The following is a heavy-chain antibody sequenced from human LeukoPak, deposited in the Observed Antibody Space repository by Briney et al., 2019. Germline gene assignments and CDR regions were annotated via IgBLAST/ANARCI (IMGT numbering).Heavy chain of an antibody. Sequence: GGSLRLSCAASGFTFDNYAMHWVRQAPGKGLEWVSGISWNSGSIGYADSVKGRFTISRDNAKNSLYLQMNSLRAEDTAVYYCARDSGYSGYDSDYWGQGTLVTVSS. J-gene: IGHJ4*02. D-gene: IGHD5-12*01. CDR3: ARDSGYSGYDSDY. CDR1: GFTFDNYA. CDR2: ISWNSGSI. V-gene: IGHV3-9*01.